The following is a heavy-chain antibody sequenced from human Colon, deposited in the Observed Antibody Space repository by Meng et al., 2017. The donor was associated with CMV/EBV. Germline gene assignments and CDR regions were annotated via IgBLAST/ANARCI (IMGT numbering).Heavy chain of an antibody. CDR3: ARTPGHHDSSGFYYYFDY. CDR2: IYYSGST. J-gene: IGHJ4*02. Sequence: SSRDYYWSWIRQSPEKGLEWIGYIYYSGSTYFNPSLDSRLAISVDTSKSQFSLQLSSVTAADTAVYYCARTPGHHDSSGFYYYFDYWGPGTLVTVSS. CDR1: SSRDYY. V-gene: IGHV4-30-4*01. D-gene: IGHD3-22*01.